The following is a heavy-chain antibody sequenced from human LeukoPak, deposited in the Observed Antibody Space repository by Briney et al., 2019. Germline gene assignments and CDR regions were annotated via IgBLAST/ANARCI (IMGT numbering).Heavy chain of an antibody. V-gene: IGHV4-34*01. D-gene: IGHD3-22*01. CDR2: INDSGST. J-gene: IGHJ4*02. Sequence: SETLSLTCAVYGGSFSGYYWSWIRQPPGKGLEWIGEINDSGSTNYNPSLKSRVTISVDMSKNQFSLKLSSVTAADTAVYYCASTYYYDSSGYYYRSFDYWGQGTLVTVSS. CDR3: ASTYYYDSSGYYYRSFDY. CDR1: GGSFSGYY.